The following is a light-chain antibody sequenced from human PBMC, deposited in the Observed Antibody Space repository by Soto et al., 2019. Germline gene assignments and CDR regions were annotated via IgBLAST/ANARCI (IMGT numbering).Light chain of an antibody. CDR1: QDINNF. V-gene: IGKV1-33*01. CDR2: DAS. J-gene: IGKJ3*01. Sequence: DIQMTQSPSSLSASVGDRVTITCQASQDINNFLNWYQQKPGKAPQLLIYDASNLETGVPSRFSGSGSGTDFTFTIRSLQPEDIATYFCQQYDNLFTFGPGTKVDIK. CDR3: QQYDNLFT.